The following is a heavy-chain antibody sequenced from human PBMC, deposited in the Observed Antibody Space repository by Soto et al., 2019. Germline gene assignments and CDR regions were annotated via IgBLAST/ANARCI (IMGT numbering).Heavy chain of an antibody. Sequence: QVQLVQSGAEVKKPGSSVKVSCKATGGTFSSYAISWVRQAPGQGLEWMGGIIPIFGTANYAQKFQGRVTITADESTSTAYMELSSLRSEDTAVYYCASNPRRAAYYYYGMDVWGQGTTVTVSS. D-gene: IGHD6-13*01. CDR1: GGTFSSYA. V-gene: IGHV1-69*01. J-gene: IGHJ6*02. CDR3: ASNPRRAAYYYYGMDV. CDR2: IIPIFGTA.